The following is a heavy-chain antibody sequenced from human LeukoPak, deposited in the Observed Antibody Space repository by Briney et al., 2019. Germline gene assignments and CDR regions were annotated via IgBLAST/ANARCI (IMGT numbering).Heavy chain of an antibody. V-gene: IGHV4-61*02. Sequence: SETLSLTCTVSGGSISSGSYYWSWIRQPAGKGLEWIGRIYTSGSTNYNPSLKSRVAISVDTSKNQFSLKLSSVTAADTAVYYCARDECSGGSYYHFDYWGQGTLVTVSS. CDR2: IYTSGST. CDR1: GGSISSGSYY. D-gene: IGHD2-15*01. CDR3: ARDECSGGSYYHFDY. J-gene: IGHJ4*02.